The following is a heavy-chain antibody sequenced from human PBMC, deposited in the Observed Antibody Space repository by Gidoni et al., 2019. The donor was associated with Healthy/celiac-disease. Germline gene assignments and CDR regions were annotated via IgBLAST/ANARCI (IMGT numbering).Heavy chain of an antibody. CDR2: INPNSGGT. V-gene: IGHV1-2*02. CDR3: ARVQPPNYGSGSSPFDY. J-gene: IGHJ4*02. CDR1: GYTFTGYY. D-gene: IGHD3-10*01. Sequence: QVPLVQSGAEVKKPGASVKVSCKASGYTFTGYYMHWVRQAPGQGLEWMGWINPNSGGTNYAQKFQGRVTMTRDTSISTAYMELSRLRSDDTAVYYCARVQPPNYGSGSSPFDYWGQGTLVTVSS.